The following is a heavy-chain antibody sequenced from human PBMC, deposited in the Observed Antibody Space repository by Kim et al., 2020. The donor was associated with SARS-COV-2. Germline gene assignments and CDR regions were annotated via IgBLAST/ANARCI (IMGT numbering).Heavy chain of an antibody. CDR2: IYYSGST. V-gene: IGHV4-31*03. D-gene: IGHD3-9*01. Sequence: SETLSLTCTVSGGSISSGGYYWSWIRQHPGKGLEWIGYIYYSGSTYYNPSLKSRVTISVDTSKNQFSLKLSSVTAADTAVYYCARQAERITTYYDILTGGAEKYNWFDPWGQGTLVTVSS. CDR3: ARQAERITTYYDILTGGAEKYNWFDP. J-gene: IGHJ5*02. CDR1: GGSISSGGYY.